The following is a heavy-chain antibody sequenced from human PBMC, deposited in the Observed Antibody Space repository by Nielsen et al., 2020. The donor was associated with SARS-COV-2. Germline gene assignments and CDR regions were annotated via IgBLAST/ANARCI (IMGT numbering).Heavy chain of an antibody. J-gene: IGHJ4*02. Sequence: SLKISCAASGFTFDDYAMHWVRQAPGKGLEWVSGISWNSGSIGYGDSVKGRFTISRDNAKNSLYLQMNSLRAEDTAVYYCVRDSSVVIWSGYPVDWGQGTLVTVSS. V-gene: IGHV3-9*01. CDR3: VRDSSVVIWSGYPVD. CDR1: GFTFDDYA. CDR2: ISWNSGSI. D-gene: IGHD3-3*01.